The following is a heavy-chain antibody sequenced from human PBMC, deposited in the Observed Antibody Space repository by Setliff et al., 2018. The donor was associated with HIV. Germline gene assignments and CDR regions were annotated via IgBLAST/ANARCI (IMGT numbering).Heavy chain of an antibody. V-gene: IGHV3-23*01. CDR2: ISGSGGST. D-gene: IGHD6-19*01. CDR3: AKTNGWYLIDY. Sequence: GGSLRLSCAASGFTFSSYAMSWVRQAPGKGLEWVSAISGSGGSTYYADSVKGRFTISRDSSKNTLYLQMDSLRTEDTAVYYCAKTNGWYLIDYWGQGTLVTVSS. J-gene: IGHJ4*02. CDR1: GFTFSSYA.